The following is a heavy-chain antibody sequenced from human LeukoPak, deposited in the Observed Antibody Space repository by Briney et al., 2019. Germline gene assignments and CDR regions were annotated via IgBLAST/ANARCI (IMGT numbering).Heavy chain of an antibody. CDR2: IYYSGST. V-gene: IGHV4-30-4*08. D-gene: IGHD1-26*01. CDR3: ARDVGRKSGVDY. CDR1: GFTFSSYS. J-gene: IGHJ4*02. Sequence: LRLSCAASGFTFSSYSMNWVRQPPGKGLEWIGYIYYSGSTYYNPSLKSRVTISVDTSKNQFSLKLSSVTAADTAVYYCARDVGRKSGVDYWGQGTLVTVSS.